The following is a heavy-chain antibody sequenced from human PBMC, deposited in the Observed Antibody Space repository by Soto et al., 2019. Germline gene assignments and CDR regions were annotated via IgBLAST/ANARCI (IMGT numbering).Heavy chain of an antibody. V-gene: IGHV3-15*07. CDR1: GFALSNAW. Sequence: GVCLILSGAAFGFALSNAWMKWVRLSPGKGLEWVGRIKSKTDGGTTDYAAPVKGRFTISRDDSKNTLYLQMNSLKTEDTAVYYCTTDPVTMIVVVPSSGWGQGT. D-gene: IGHD3-22*01. CDR2: IKSKTDGGTT. CDR3: TTDPVTMIVVVPSSG. J-gene: IGHJ4*02.